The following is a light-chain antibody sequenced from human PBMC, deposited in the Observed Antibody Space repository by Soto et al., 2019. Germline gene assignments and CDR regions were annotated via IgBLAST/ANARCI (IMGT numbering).Light chain of an antibody. V-gene: IGKV3-15*01. CDR1: QSVSSN. CDR2: GAS. CDR3: QQYNNWPIT. Sequence: EIVMTQSPATLSVSPGERATLSCRASQSVSSNLAWYQQKPGQAPRLVIYGASTRATGIPARFSGSGSGTDITLTISSLQSEDFAVYYCQQYNNWPITFGQGTRLEIK. J-gene: IGKJ5*01.